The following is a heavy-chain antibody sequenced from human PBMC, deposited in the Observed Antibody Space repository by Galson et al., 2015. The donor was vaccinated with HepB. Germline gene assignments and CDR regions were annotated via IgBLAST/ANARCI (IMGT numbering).Heavy chain of an antibody. V-gene: IGHV3-7*03. CDR1: GFTFSSYW. D-gene: IGHD2-2*02. CDR2: IKQDGSEK. J-gene: IGHJ6*03. CDR3: ARGRYCSSTSCYMSYYYYYMDV. Sequence: SLRLSCAASGFTFSSYWMSWVRQAPGKGLEWVANIKQDGSEKYYVDSVKGRFTISRDNAKNSLYLQMNSLRAEDTAVYYCARGRYCSSTSCYMSYYYYYMDVWGKGTTVTVSS.